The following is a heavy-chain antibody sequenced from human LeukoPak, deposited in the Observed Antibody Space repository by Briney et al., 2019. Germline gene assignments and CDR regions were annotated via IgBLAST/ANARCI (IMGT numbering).Heavy chain of an antibody. CDR2: ISAYNGNT. V-gene: IGHV1-18*01. Sequence: APVKVSCKASGYTFTSYGISWVRQAPGQGLEWMGWISAYNGNTNYAQKLQGRVTMTTDTSTSTAYMELRSLRSDDTAVYYCARFSPEYYDILTGYPPPLDYWGQGTLVTVSS. CDR1: GYTFTSYG. CDR3: ARFSPEYYDILTGYPPPLDY. J-gene: IGHJ4*02. D-gene: IGHD3-9*01.